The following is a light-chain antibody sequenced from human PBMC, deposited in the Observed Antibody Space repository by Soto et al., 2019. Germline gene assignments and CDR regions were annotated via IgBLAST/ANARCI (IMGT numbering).Light chain of an antibody. J-gene: IGKJ2*01. CDR3: QQSGSSFYT. V-gene: IGKV3-20*01. CDR2: GAS. Sequence: EIALTQSPATLSLSPGERATLSCRASQRVSSAYLAWYQQIPGQAPRLLIYGASSRATGIPDRFSGRGSGTDFTLTISGLEPEDFAVYYCQQSGSSFYTFGQGTKLEIK. CDR1: QRVSSAY.